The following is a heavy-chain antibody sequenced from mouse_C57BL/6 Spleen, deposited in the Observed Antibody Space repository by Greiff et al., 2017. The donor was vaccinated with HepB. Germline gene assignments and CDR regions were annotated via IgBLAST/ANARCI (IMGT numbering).Heavy chain of an antibody. V-gene: IGHV1-55*01. D-gene: IGHD1-1*01. Sequence: QVQLQQSGAELVKPGASVKMSCKASGYTFTSYWITWVKQRPGQGLEWIGDIYPGSGSTNYNEKFKSKATLTVDTSSSTAYMQLSSLTSEDSAVYYCARTLYYGSSPWYFDVWGTGTTVTVSS. CDR1: GYTFTSYW. CDR3: ARTLYYGSSPWYFDV. J-gene: IGHJ1*03. CDR2: IYPGSGST.